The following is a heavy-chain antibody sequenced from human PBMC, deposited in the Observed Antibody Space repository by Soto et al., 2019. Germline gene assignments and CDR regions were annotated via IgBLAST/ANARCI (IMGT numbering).Heavy chain of an antibody. CDR3: AKGSVGGDYGYYYYYYMDV. J-gene: IGHJ6*03. V-gene: IGHV3-30*18. Sequence: PGGSLRLSCAASGFTFSSYGMHWVRQAPGKGLEWVAVISYDGSNKYYADSVKGRFTISRDNSKNTLYLQMNSLRAEDTAVYYCAKGSVGGDYGYYYYYYMDVWGKGTTVTVSS. CDR1: GFTFSSYG. D-gene: IGHD4-17*01. CDR2: ISYDGSNK.